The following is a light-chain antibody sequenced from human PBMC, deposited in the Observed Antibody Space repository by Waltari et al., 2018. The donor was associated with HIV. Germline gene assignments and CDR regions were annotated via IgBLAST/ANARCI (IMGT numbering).Light chain of an antibody. J-gene: IGLJ2*01. CDR3: SSYKNSNTLV. Sequence: QSALTQPASVSGSAGQSITISCTGTSNDVGGYNYVSWYQQHPGKAPNLMIYEVSNRPSGVSNRFSGSKSGNTASRTISGLQAEDEADYYCSSYKNSNTLVFGGGTKLTVL. CDR1: SNDVGGYNY. CDR2: EVS. V-gene: IGLV2-14*01.